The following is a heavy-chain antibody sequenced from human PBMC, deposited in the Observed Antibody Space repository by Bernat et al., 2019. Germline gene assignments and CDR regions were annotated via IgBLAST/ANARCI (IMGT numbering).Heavy chain of an antibody. CDR3: ARLPHARRYYYYGMDV. CDR1: GYTFTSYA. J-gene: IGHJ6*02. Sequence: QVQLVQSGAEVKKPGASVKVSCKASGYTFTSYAMHWVRQAPGQRLEWMGWINAGNGNTKYSQKFQGRVPITRDTSASTAYMELSSLSSEDTAVYYCARLPHARRYYYYGMDVWGQGTTVTVSS. CDR2: INAGNGNT. V-gene: IGHV1-3*01.